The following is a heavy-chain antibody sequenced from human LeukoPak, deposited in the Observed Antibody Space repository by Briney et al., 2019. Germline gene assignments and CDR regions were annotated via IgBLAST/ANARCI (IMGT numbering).Heavy chain of an antibody. V-gene: IGHV4-39*07. CDR1: GGSISSSSYY. J-gene: IGHJ4*02. CDR2: INHSGST. D-gene: IGHD3-10*01. CDR3: ATTYYYGSGSYYSVDY. Sequence: SETLSLTCTVSGGSISSSSYYWGWIRQPPGKGLEWIGEINHSGSTNYNPSLKSRVTISVDTSKNQFSLKLSSVTAADTAVYYCATTYYYGSGSYYSVDYWGQGTLVTVSS.